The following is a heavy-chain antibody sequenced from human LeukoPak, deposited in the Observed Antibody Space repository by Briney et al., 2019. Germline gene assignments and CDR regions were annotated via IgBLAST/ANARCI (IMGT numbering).Heavy chain of an antibody. CDR3: ARQEDIKATPADY. CDR2: IYPGDSDI. Sequence: GESLKISCKDSGYRFSSYWIAWVRQMPGKGLEYIGIIYPGDSDIRYSPSFQGLVTISADKSISTAYLQWSSLKASDTAMYYCARQEDIKATPADYWGQGTLVTVSS. D-gene: IGHD2-15*01. J-gene: IGHJ4*02. CDR1: GYRFSSYW. V-gene: IGHV5-51*01.